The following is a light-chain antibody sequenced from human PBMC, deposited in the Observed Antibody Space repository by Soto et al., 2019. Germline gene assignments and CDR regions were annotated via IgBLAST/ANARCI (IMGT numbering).Light chain of an antibody. CDR2: KAS. CDR1: QTINSW. J-gene: IGKJ1*01. CDR3: QQYDTLWT. V-gene: IGKV1-5*03. Sequence: DIQMTQSPSILSASVGERVTITCRANQTINSWLAWYQQKPGKAPKLLIYKASNLESGVPSRFSGSGSGTEFTLTNSSLQPDDFATYYCQQYDTLWTFGQGTKVEIK.